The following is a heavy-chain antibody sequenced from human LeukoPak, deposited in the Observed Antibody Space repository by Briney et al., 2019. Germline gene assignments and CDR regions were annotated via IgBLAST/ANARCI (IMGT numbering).Heavy chain of an antibody. CDR2: IYNSGST. D-gene: IGHD4-23*01. CDR1: GGSISSYY. J-gene: IGHJ5*02. Sequence: SETLSLTCTVSGGSISSYYWSWIRQPPGKGLEWIGYIYNSGSTNYNPSLKSRVPMSLDTSKNQFSLKLSSATAADTAVYYCARTARTPDPWGQGTLVTVSS. CDR3: ARTARTPDP. V-gene: IGHV4-59*01.